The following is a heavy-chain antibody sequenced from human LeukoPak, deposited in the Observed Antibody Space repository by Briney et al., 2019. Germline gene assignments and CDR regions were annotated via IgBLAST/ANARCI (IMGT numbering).Heavy chain of an antibody. CDR1: GFTVSTNY. D-gene: IGHD3-10*01. V-gene: IGHV3-66*04. CDR2: IYSGGST. J-gene: IGHJ4*02. CDR3: ARRRGVTFGDFDY. Sequence: PGGSLRLSCAASGFTVSTNYVSWVRQAPGKGLEWVSIIYSGGSTYYADSVKGRFTISRDNSKNTLYLQMNSLRAEDTAVYYCARRRGVTFGDFDYWGQGTLVTVSS.